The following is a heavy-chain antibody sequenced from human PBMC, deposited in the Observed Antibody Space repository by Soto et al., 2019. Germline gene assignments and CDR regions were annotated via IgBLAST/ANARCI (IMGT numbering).Heavy chain of an antibody. V-gene: IGHV3-33*01. CDR1: GFTLSSYG. D-gene: IGHD6-13*01. CDR2: IWYDGSNK. Sequence: SLKLSCAASGFTLSSYGMHWVRQAPGKGLEWVAVIWYDGSNKYYADSVKGRFTISRDNSKNTLYLQMNSLRAEDTAVYYCARDLGSSWYFDYYHYGMDVWGQGTTVTVSS. CDR3: ARDLGSSWYFDYYHYGMDV. J-gene: IGHJ6*02.